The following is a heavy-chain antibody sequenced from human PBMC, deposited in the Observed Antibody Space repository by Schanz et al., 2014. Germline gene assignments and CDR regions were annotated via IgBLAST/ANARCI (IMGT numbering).Heavy chain of an antibody. D-gene: IGHD3-22*01. CDR2: ISGSGGST. CDR1: GFTFSTYA. J-gene: IGHJ4*02. CDR3: AKDPSHGDYDYYFDY. Sequence: VQLAESGGGVAQPGRSLRLSCAASGFTFSTYAMSWVRQAPGKGLEWGSAISGSGGSTYYADSVKGRFTISRDNSKNTLYLQMNSLRAEDTAVYYCAKDPSHGDYDYYFDYWGQGTLXTVSS. V-gene: IGHV3-23*04.